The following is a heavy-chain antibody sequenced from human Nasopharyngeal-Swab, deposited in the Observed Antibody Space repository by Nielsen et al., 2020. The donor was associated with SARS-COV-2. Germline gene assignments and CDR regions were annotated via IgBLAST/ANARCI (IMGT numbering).Heavy chain of an antibody. D-gene: IGHD2-2*01. V-gene: IGHV1-46*01. J-gene: IGHJ3*02. CDR2: INPSGGST. Sequence: ASVKVSCKESGYTFTSYYMHWVRQAPGQGLEWMGIINPSGGSTSYAQKFQGRVTMTRDTSTSTVYMELSSLRSEDTAVYYCAREGCSSTSCYVVNDAFDIWGQGTMVTVSS. CDR3: AREGCSSTSCYVVNDAFDI. CDR1: GYTFTSYY.